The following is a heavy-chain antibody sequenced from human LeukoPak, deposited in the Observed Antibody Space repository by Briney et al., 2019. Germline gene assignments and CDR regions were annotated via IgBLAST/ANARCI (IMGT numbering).Heavy chain of an antibody. CDR1: GFTFDDYA. J-gene: IGHJ4*02. CDR2: ISWNSGSI. D-gene: IGHD3-22*01. CDR3: ARDGRDYYDSSGLDY. Sequence: PGGSLRLSCAASGFTFDDYAMHWVRQAPGKGLEWVSGISWNSGSIGYADSVKGRFTISRDNAKNSLYLQMNSLRAEDTAVYYCARDGRDYYDSSGLDYWGQGTLVTVSS. V-gene: IGHV3-9*01.